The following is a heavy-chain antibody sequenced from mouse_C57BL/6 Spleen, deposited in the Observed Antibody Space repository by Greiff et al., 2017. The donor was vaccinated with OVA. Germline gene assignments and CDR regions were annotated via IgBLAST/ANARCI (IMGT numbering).Heavy chain of an antibody. Sequence: EVKLMESGGGLVKPGGSLKLSCAASGFTFSSYAMSWVRQTPEKRLEWVATISDGGSYTYYPDNVKGRFTISRDNAKNNLYLQMSHLKSKDTAMYYCARDPDTTVFDYWGQGTTLTVSS. CDR2: ISDGGSYT. D-gene: IGHD1-1*01. CDR3: ARDPDTTVFDY. CDR1: GFTFSSYA. V-gene: IGHV5-4*01. J-gene: IGHJ2*01.